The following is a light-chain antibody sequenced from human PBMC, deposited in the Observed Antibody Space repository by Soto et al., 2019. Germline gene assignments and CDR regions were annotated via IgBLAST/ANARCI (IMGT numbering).Light chain of an antibody. Sequence: DIVMTQSPLSLPVTPGEPASISCRSSQSLLHSNGYTYLDSYLQKPGQSPQLLIYLGSNRASGVPDRFSGSGSGTDYTLKISRVEAEDVGVYYCMQALQTSPITFGQGTRLEIK. CDR1: QSLLHSNGYTY. J-gene: IGKJ5*01. CDR3: MQALQTSPIT. V-gene: IGKV2-28*01. CDR2: LGS.